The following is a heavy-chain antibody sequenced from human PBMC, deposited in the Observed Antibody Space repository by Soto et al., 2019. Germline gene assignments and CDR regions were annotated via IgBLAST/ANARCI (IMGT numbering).Heavy chain of an antibody. CDR3: ARDVGGTVTLEAAFDF. CDR2: IFHNGNT. V-gene: IGHV4-59*01. J-gene: IGHJ3*01. Sequence: QVQLLASGPGLVKPSETLSLTCTVSGNSISDYYWSWIRQPPGKGLGSIGYIFHNGNTNYNPSLKRRVTMSVDTSKNQFSLRLSSVTAADTALYYCARDVGGTVTLEAAFDFGGQGTMVTVS. CDR1: GNSISDYY. D-gene: IGHD4-17*01.